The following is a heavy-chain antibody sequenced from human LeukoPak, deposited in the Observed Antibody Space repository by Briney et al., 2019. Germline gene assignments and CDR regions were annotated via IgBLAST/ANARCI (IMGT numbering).Heavy chain of an antibody. Sequence: GGSLRLSCAASGFTFSSCSMHWVRQTPDKGLEWVAVISYDGNNKYYADSVKGRFTISRDNAKNSLYLQMNSLRAEDTAVYYCARDNYYFDYWGQGTLVTVSS. CDR1: GFTFSSCS. CDR2: ISYDGNNK. CDR3: ARDNYYFDY. V-gene: IGHV3-30*04. J-gene: IGHJ4*02.